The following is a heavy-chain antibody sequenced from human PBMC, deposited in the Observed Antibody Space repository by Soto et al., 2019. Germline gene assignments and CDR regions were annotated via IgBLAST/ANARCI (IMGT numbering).Heavy chain of an antibody. CDR2: ISGSGGST. CDR3: AKFSGIAAATDY. J-gene: IGHJ4*02. CDR1: GFTFSSYA. Sequence: EVQLLESGGGLVQPGGSLRLSCAASGFTFSSYAMSWVRQAPGKGLEWVSAISGSGGSTYYAASVKGRFTISRDNSKNTLYLQMNSLIAEDTAVYYCAKFSGIAAATDYWGQGPLVTVSS. V-gene: IGHV3-23*01. D-gene: IGHD6-13*01.